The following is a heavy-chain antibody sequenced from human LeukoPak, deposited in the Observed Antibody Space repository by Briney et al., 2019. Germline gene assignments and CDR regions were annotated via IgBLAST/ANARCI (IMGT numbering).Heavy chain of an antibody. J-gene: IGHJ4*02. V-gene: IGHV1-69*13. CDR3: ATDWDAMVRGVIPYFDY. Sequence: GASVKVSCKASGGTFSSYAISWVRQAPGQGLEWMGGIIPIFGTANYAQKFQGRVTITADESTSTAYMELSSLRSEDTAVYYCATDWDAMVRGVIPYFDYWGQGTLVTVSS. CDR1: GGTFSSYA. CDR2: IIPIFGTA. D-gene: IGHD3-10*01.